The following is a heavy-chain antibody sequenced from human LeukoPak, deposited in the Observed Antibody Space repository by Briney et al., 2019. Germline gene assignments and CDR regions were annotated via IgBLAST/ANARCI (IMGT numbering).Heavy chain of an antibody. CDR3: ASSQKPEWAGDIVVVPAAIQFDP. CDR1: GGSIGSGSYY. D-gene: IGHD2-2*01. Sequence: PSQTLSLTCTVSGGSIGSGSYYWTWIRQPAGKGLEWIGRIYISGSTNYNPSLKSRVTISVDTSKNQFSLKLSSVTAADTAVYYCASSQKPEWAGDIVVVPAAIQFDPWGQGTLVTVSS. CDR2: IYISGST. J-gene: IGHJ5*02. V-gene: IGHV4-61*02.